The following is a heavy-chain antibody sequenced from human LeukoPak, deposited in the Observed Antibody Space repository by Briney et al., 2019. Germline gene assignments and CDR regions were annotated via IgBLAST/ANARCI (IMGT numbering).Heavy chain of an antibody. CDR3: TKHHRYAFDI. Sequence: GGSLRLPCAASGFTFIDYSMNWVRQAPGKGLEWISYVGISSGNTKYADSVKGRFTISGDSAKNSVFLQMNSLRVEDTAVYYSTKHHRYAFDIWGQGTLVTVSS. D-gene: IGHD5-12*01. V-gene: IGHV3-48*04. J-gene: IGHJ4*02. CDR2: VGISSGNT. CDR1: GFTFIDYS.